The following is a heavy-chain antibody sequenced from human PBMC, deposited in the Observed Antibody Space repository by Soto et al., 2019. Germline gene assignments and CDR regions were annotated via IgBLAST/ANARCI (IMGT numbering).Heavy chain of an antibody. D-gene: IGHD3-22*01. CDR1: GFTFSSYG. V-gene: IGHV3-30*18. J-gene: IGHJ6*02. CDR2: ISYDGSNK. CDR3: AKELYDSSGYFGSPYYYYGMDV. Sequence: GGSLRLSCAASGFTFSSYGMHWVRQAPGKGLEWVAVISYDGSNKYYADSVKGRFTISRDNSKNTLYLQMNNLRAEDTAVYYCAKELYDSSGYFGSPYYYYGMDVWGQGTTVTVSS.